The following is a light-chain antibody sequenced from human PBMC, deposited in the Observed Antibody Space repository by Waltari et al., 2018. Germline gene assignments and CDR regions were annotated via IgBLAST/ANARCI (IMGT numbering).Light chain of an antibody. CDR2: EVT. Sequence: QSGLTQPASVSGSPGQSITISCTGTSRDVGNYNLFSWYQQYPGKAPKLMVYEVTKRTSGVSDRFSGSKSGNTASLTTYGLQSEDEADYYCCSYAGLGIYVFGTGTKVTVL. CDR3: CSYAGLGIYV. CDR1: SRDVGNYNL. V-gene: IGLV2-23*02. J-gene: IGLJ1*01.